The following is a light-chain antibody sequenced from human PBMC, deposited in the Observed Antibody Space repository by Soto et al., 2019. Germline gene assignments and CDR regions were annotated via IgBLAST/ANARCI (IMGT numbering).Light chain of an antibody. CDR2: GAS. J-gene: IGKJ4*01. V-gene: IGKV3-15*01. CDR1: QSVSSN. Sequence: EIVMTQSPATLSVSPGERATLSCRASQSVSSNLAWYQQKPGQAPRLLIYGASTRATGIPARFSGSGSGTEFTLTISSLQSEDFAVYYCQQYNNSTLTFGGGTKVEIK. CDR3: QQYNNSTLT.